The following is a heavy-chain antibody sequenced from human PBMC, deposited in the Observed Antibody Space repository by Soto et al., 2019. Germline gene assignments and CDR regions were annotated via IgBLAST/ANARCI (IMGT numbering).Heavy chain of an antibody. Sequence: GGSLRLSCTASGFTFGDYAMSWFRQAPGKGLEWVGFIRSKAYGGTTEYAASVKGRFTISRDDSKSIAYLQMNSLNAEDTAVYYCTREAFIAAAGNYYFYNGMDVWGQGTTVTVAS. J-gene: IGHJ6*01. CDR3: TREAFIAAAGNYYFYNGMDV. V-gene: IGHV3-49*03. D-gene: IGHD6-13*01. CDR1: GFTFGDYA. CDR2: IRSKAYGGTT.